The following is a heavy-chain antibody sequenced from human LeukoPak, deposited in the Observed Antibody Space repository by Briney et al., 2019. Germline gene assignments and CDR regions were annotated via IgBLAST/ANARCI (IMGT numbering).Heavy chain of an antibody. CDR3: AKDGYGSGRPLYGMDV. CDR2: ISGSGGST. Sequence: PGGSLRLSCAASGFTLSSYAMSWVRQAPGKGLEWVSAISGSGGSTYYADSVKGRFTISRDNSKNTLYLQMNSLRAEDTAVYYCAKDGYGSGRPLYGMDVWGQGTTVTVSS. D-gene: IGHD3-10*01. V-gene: IGHV3-23*01. CDR1: GFTLSSYA. J-gene: IGHJ6*02.